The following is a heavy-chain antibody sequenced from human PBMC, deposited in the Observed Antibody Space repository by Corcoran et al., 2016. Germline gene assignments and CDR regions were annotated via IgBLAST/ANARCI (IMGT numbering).Heavy chain of an antibody. CDR3: ERAGRYYYYYYGMDV. V-gene: IGHV1-18*01. J-gene: IGHJ6*02. CDR2: ISAYNGNT. CDR1: GYTFTSYG. Sequence: QVQLVQSGAEVKKPGASVKVSCKASGYTFTSYGISWVRQAPGQGLEWMGWISAYNGNTNYAQKLQGRVTMTTDTSTSTAYMELRSLSSDDTAVYYCERAGRYYYYYYGMDVWGQGTTVTVSS.